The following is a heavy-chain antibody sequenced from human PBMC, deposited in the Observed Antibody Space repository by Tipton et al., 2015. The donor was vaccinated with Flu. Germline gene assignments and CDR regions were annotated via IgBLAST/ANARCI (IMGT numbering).Heavy chain of an antibody. CDR3: AKSGSYLEYLQH. CDR1: GGSISSHY. D-gene: IGHD1-26*01. V-gene: IGHV4-4*07. CDR2: VHGTGST. J-gene: IGHJ1*01. Sequence: TLSLTCTVSGGSISSHYWSWIRQSAGKGLEWIGRVHGTGSTNYNPSLKSRVTMSVDTSKNQFSLKLTSVSAADTAVYYCAKSGSYLEYLQHWGQGTLVTVSS.